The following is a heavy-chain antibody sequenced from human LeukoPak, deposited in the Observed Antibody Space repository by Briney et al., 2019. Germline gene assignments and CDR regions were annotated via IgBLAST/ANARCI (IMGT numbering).Heavy chain of an antibody. CDR3: ARRSSTVTTRNYFDY. J-gene: IGHJ4*02. CDR2: IYHSGST. V-gene: IGHV4-30-2*01. CDR1: GGSISSGGYS. Sequence: PSQTLSLTCAVSGGSISSGGYSWSWIRQPPGKCLEWIGYIYHSGSTYYNPSLKSRVTISVDRSKNQFSLKLSSVTAADTAVYYCARRSSTVTTRNYFDYWGQGTLVTVSS. D-gene: IGHD4-17*01.